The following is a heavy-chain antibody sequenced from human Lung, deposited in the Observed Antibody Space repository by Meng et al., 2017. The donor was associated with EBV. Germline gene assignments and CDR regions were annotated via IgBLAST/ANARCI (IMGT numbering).Heavy chain of an antibody. CDR3: ARDPYDFWSGYRPFDY. Sequence: EVQLVESGGGLVKPGGSLRRSCAASGFTFSSYSMHWVRQATGKGLEWVSSISSSSSYIYYADSVKGRFTISRDNAKNSLYLQMNSLRAEDTAVYYCARDPYDFWSGYRPFDYWGQGTLVTVSS. D-gene: IGHD3-3*01. CDR2: ISSSSSYI. V-gene: IGHV3-21*01. J-gene: IGHJ4*02. CDR1: GFTFSSYS.